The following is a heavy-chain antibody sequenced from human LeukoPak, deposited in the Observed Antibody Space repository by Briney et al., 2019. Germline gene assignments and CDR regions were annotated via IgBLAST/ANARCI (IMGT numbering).Heavy chain of an antibody. V-gene: IGHV4-59*01. CDR3: VRGKVYDSSGYFDY. J-gene: IGHJ4*02. Sequence: SETLSLTCTVSGGSISSYYWSWIRQPPGKGLEWIGYIYYSGSTNYNPSLKSRVTISVDTSKNQFSLKLSSVTAADTAVYYCVRGKVYDSSGYFDYWGQGTLVTVSS. CDR2: IYYSGST. CDR1: GGSISSYY. D-gene: IGHD3-22*01.